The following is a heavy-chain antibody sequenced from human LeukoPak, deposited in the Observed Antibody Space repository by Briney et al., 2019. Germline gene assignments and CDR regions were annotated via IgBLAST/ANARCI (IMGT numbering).Heavy chain of an antibody. CDR2: ISGSGGST. CDR3: VKVRYDFWSGFDY. CDR1: GFTFSSYA. Sequence: PGGSLRLSCAASGFTFSSYAMSWVRQAPGKGLEWVSAISGSGGSTYYADSVKGRFTISRDNSKNTLYLQMNSLRAEDTAVYYCVKVRYDFWSGFDYWGQGTLVTVSS. J-gene: IGHJ4*02. V-gene: IGHV3-23*01. D-gene: IGHD3-3*01.